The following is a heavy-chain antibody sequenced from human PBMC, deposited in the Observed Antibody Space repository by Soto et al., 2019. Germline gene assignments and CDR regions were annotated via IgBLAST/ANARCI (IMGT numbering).Heavy chain of an antibody. Sequence: ASVKVSCKASGGTFSSYAISWVRQAPGQGLEWMGGIIPIFGTANYAQKFQGRVTITADESTSTAYMELSSLRSEDTAVYYCARDLGYGSGSYYAYWGQGTLVTVSS. J-gene: IGHJ4*02. V-gene: IGHV1-69*13. CDR3: ARDLGYGSGSYYAY. D-gene: IGHD3-10*01. CDR2: IIPIFGTA. CDR1: GGTFSSYA.